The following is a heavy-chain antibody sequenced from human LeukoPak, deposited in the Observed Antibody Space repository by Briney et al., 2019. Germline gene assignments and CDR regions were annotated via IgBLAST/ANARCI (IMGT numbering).Heavy chain of an antibody. D-gene: IGHD3-10*01. V-gene: IGHV5-10-1*01. CDR1: GYSFTNYW. CDR2: IDPSDSYI. CDR3: ARSKSIMVRGEIADFYYSYDYVMDV. J-gene: IGHJ6*04. Sequence: GESLKISCKGSGYSFTNYWISWVRPMPGKGLEWMGRIDPSDSYISHSPSFQGHVTISADKSTSIAYLQWNSLKASDTAIYYCARSKSIMVRGEIADFYYSYDYVMDVWGKGTTVTVSS.